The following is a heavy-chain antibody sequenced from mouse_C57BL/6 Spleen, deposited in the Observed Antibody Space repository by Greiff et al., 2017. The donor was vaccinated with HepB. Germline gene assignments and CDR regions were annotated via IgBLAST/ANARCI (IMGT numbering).Heavy chain of an antibody. CDR2: ISSGSSTI. CDR3: ARGYMDY. D-gene: IGHD1-2*01. CDR1: GFTFSDYG. J-gene: IGHJ4*01. Sequence: EVQVVESGGGLVKPGGSLKLSCAASGFTFSDYGMHWVRQAPEKGLEWVAYISSGSSTIYYADTVKGRFTISRDNAKNTRFLQMTSLGSEDTAMYYCARGYMDYWGQGTSVTVSS. V-gene: IGHV5-17*01.